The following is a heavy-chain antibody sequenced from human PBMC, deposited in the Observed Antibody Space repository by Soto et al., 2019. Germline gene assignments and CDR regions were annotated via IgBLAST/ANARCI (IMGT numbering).Heavy chain of an antibody. CDR3: AREDINCGGDCFSL. V-gene: IGHV3-48*03. J-gene: IGHJ4*02. D-gene: IGHD2-21*02. CDR1: GFTFSSYE. CDR2: INTNGNAM. Sequence: GGSLRLSCAASGFTFSSYEMNWVRQAPGRGLEWISYINTNGNAMYYADSVRGRFTVSRDSAKNSLYLQMNSLRAEDTAVYYCAREDINCGGDCFSLWGQGTLVTVS.